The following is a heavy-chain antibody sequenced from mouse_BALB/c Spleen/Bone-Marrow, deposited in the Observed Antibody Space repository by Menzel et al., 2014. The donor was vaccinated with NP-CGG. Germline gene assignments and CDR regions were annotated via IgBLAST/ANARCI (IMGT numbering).Heavy chain of an antibody. Sequence: EVQVVESGGVLVKPGGSLKLSCAASGFTFRTYAMSWVRQSPEKRLEWVAEISSGGSYTYYPDTVTGRFTISRDNAKNTLYLEMSSLRSEDTAMYYCARDGYGSSDWGQGTLVTVSA. J-gene: IGHJ3*01. CDR2: ISSGGSYT. V-gene: IGHV5-9-4*01. CDR1: GFTFRTYA. D-gene: IGHD1-1*01. CDR3: ARDGYGSSD.